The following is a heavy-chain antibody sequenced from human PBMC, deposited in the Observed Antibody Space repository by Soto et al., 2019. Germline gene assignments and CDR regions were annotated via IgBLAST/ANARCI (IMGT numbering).Heavy chain of an antibody. J-gene: IGHJ5*02. D-gene: IGHD3-3*01. CDR2: IYYSGST. CDR1: GGSISSGGYY. CDR3: ARYDLSFWFDP. Sequence: SETLSLTCTVSGGSISSGGYYWSWIRQHPGKGLEWIGYIYYSGSTYYNPSLKSRVTISVDTSKNQFSLKLSSVTAADTAVYYCARYDLSFWFDPWGQGTLVTVSS. V-gene: IGHV4-31*03.